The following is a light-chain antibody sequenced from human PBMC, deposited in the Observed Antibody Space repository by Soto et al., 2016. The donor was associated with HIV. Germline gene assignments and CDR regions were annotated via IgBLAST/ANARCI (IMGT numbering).Light chain of an antibody. V-gene: IGKV1-12*01. CDR1: QGISNW. CDR2: AAS. J-gene: IGKJ2*01. Sequence: DIQTTQSPSSVSASVGDRVTITCRASQGISNWLAWYQQKPGKAPKLLIYAASSLQSGVPSRFSGSGSGTDFTLTISNLQPEDFATYFCQQANSFPPPFGQGTKLEIK. CDR3: QQANSFPPP.